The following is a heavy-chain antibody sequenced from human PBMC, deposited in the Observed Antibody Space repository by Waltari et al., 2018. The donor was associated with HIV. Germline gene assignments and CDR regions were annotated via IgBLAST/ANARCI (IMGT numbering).Heavy chain of an antibody. CDR1: GFTFRNYG. CDR3: VKEHQYSHSWYSYYGMDV. V-gene: IGHV3-23*01. CDR2: ISGSGGST. Sequence: EVQVLESGGALVQTGGSLRLSWAASGFTFRNYGLSWVRQAPGKWLEWVSTISGSGGSTYYADSVKGRFTVSRDNSKNTLYLQMNSLRAEDTAVYFCVKEHQYSHSWYSYYGMDVWGQGTTVTVSS. J-gene: IGHJ6*02. D-gene: IGHD6-13*01.